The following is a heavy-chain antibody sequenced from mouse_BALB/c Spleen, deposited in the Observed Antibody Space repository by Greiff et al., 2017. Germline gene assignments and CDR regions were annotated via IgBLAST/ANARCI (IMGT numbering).Heavy chain of an antibody. J-gene: IGHJ4*01. CDR2: IYPVGGET. CDR3: TTMITDYAMDY. Sequence: SGAELASPGASVTLSCKASGYTFTDHIMNWVKKRPGQGLEWIGRIYPVGGETNYNQKFMGKATFSVDRSSSTVYMVLNSLTSEDPAVYYCTTMITDYAMDYWGQGTSVTVSS. V-gene: IGHV1-11*01. CDR1: GYTFTDHI. D-gene: IGHD2-4*01.